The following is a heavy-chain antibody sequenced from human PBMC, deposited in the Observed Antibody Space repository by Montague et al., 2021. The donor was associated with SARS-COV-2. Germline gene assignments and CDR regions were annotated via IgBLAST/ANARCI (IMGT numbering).Heavy chain of an antibody. CDR1: GGSISSSSYY. J-gene: IGHJ3*02. D-gene: IGHD3-22*01. V-gene: IGHV4-39*01. Sequence: SETLSLTCTVSGGSISSSSYYWGWIRQPPGQGLEWIGSIYYSGTTYSNPSLKSRVTISVDTSKNQFSLKLSSVTAADTAVYYCASPTYYYDSSGSDAFDIWGQGTRFTASS. CDR2: IYYSGTT. CDR3: ASPTYYYDSSGSDAFDI.